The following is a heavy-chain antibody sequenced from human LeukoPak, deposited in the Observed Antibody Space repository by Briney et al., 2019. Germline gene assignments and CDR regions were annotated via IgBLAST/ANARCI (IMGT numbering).Heavy chain of an antibody. J-gene: IGHJ4*02. CDR1: GFIFEDYA. D-gene: IGHD2-2*01. Sequence: GGSLRLSCTISGFIFEDYAMHWVRQVPGKGLEWVSSITSNSGYVAYADSVKGRVSISRDNAKNSLYLEMNSLRSEDMAVYYCVQDSYAISSSGSTFASWGQGTLVTVSS. V-gene: IGHV3-9*03. CDR2: ITSNSGYV. CDR3: VQDSYAISSSGSTFAS.